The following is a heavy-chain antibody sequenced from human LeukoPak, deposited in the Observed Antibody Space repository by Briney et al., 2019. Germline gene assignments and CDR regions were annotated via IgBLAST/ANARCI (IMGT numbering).Heavy chain of an antibody. Sequence: GRSLRLSCAASGFTFSSYAMHWVRQAPGKGLEWVAVISYDGSNKYYADSVKGRFTISRDNSKNTLYLQMNSLRAEDTAVYYCANWPRRGILPPRNWFDPWGQGTLVTVSS. D-gene: IGHD3-9*01. CDR1: GFTFSSYA. CDR3: ANWPRRGILPPRNWFDP. V-gene: IGHV3-30*04. CDR2: ISYDGSNK. J-gene: IGHJ5*02.